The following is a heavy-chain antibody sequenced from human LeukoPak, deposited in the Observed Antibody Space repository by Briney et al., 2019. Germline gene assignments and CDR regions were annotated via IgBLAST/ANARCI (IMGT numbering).Heavy chain of an antibody. V-gene: IGHV3-74*01. CDR3: VRGGGYSYGSGDY. J-gene: IGHJ4*02. CDR1: GFTFSSYW. D-gene: IGHD5-18*01. CDR2: INSDGSST. Sequence: GGSLRLSCAASGFTFSSYWMYWVRQAPGKGLVWVSRINSDGSSTSYADSVKGRFTISRDNAKNTLYLQMNSLRAEDTAVYYCVRGGGYSYGSGDYWGQGTLVTVSS.